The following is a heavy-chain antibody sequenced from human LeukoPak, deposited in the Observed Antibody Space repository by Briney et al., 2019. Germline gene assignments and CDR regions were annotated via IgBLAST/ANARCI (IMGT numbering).Heavy chain of an antibody. CDR3: ARLSVNYYYYMDV. Sequence: GSLRLSCAASGFTFSSYSMNWVRQPPGKGLEWIGSIYYSGSTYYNPSLKGRVTISVDTSKNQFSLKLSSVTAADTAVYYCARLSVNYYYYMDVWGKGTTVTISS. D-gene: IGHD4-17*01. CDR1: GFTFSSYSMN. J-gene: IGHJ6*03. CDR2: IYYSGST. V-gene: IGHV4-39*01.